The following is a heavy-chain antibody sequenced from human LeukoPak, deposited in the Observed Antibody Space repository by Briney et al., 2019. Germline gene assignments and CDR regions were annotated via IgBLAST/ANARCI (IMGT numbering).Heavy chain of an antibody. CDR1: GYTFTSYD. Sequence: ASVKVSCKASGYTFTSYDINWVRQATGQGLEWMGWMNPNSGNIGYAQKFQGRVTMTRNTSISIAYMELSSLRSEDTAVYYCARGAYTPRQEYCSSTSCYTDNWFDPWGQGTLVTVSS. D-gene: IGHD2-2*02. CDR2: MNPNSGNI. J-gene: IGHJ5*02. V-gene: IGHV1-8*01. CDR3: ARGAYTPRQEYCSSTSCYTDNWFDP.